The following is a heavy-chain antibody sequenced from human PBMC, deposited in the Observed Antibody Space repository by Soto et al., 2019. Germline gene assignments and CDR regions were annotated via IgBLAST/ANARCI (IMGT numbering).Heavy chain of an antibody. CDR2: ISGSGSST. CDR1: GFTFSSYA. J-gene: IGHJ5*02. D-gene: IGHD3-10*01. V-gene: IGHV3-23*01. CDR3: AKTKRLLWFGELLPSWFDP. Sequence: GGSLRLSXAASGFTFSSYAMSWVRQAPGKGLEWVSAISGSGSSTYYADSVKGRFTISRDNSKNTLYLQMNSLRAEDTAVYYCAKTKRLLWFGELLPSWFDPWGQGTLVTVSS.